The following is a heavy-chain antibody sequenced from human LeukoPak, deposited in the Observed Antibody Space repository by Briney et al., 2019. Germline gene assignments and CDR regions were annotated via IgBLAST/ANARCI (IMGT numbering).Heavy chain of an antibody. Sequence: GGSLRLSCAASGFTFSSYAMHWVRQAPGKGLEYVSAISSNGGSTYYANSVKGRFTISRDNSKNTLYLQMNSLRAEDTAVYYCARGKILRYFDWRTYYYYGMDVWGQGTTVTVSS. CDR2: ISSNGGST. V-gene: IGHV3-64*01. CDR3: ARGKILRYFDWRTYYYYGMDV. J-gene: IGHJ6*02. CDR1: GFTFSSYA. D-gene: IGHD3-9*01.